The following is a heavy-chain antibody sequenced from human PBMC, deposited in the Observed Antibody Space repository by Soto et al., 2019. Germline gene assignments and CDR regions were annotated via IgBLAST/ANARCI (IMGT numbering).Heavy chain of an antibody. D-gene: IGHD2-15*01. J-gene: IGHJ6*03. CDR2: INSDGSST. V-gene: IGHV3-74*01. Sequence: PGGSLRLSCAASGFTFSSYWMHWVRQAPGKGLVWVSRINSDGSSTSYVDSVKGRFTISRDNAKNTLYLQMNSLRAEDTAVYYCARDREDIVGDRYYHYMDVWGKGTTVTVSS. CDR1: GFTFSSYW. CDR3: ARDREDIVGDRYYHYMDV.